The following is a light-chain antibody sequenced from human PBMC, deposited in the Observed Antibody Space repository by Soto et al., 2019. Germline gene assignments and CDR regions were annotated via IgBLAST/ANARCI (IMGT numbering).Light chain of an antibody. J-gene: IGKJ1*01. CDR2: GAS. CDR1: QSVSSN. V-gene: IGKV3-15*01. CDR3: QQYNNWPRRT. Sequence: EIVMTQSPATLSVSPGDRATLSCRASQSVSSNLAWYQQKPGQAPRLLIYGASTRATGIPARFSGSGSGTEFTLTISSLQSEDFAVYYCQQYNNWPRRTFGQGTKVEIK.